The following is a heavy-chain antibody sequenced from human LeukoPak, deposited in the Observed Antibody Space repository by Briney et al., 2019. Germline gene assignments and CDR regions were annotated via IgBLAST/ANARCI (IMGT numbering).Heavy chain of an antibody. CDR1: RFTFSTYS. CDR2: IDDVGSII. CDR3: ARDWHTSCRTNTCHVDF. V-gene: IGHV3-48*01. J-gene: IGHJ4*02. D-gene: IGHD2-8*01. Sequence: GGSLRLSCAASRFTFSTYSMNWVRQAPGKGLEWISHIDDVGSIIYYADSVKGRFTISRDNAENSLHLQMNSLRAEDTAVYYCARDWHTSCRTNTCHVDFWGQGTLVTVSS.